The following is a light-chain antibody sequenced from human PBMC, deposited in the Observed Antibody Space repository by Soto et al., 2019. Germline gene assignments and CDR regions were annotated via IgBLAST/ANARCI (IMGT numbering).Light chain of an antibody. CDR1: QGISSS. CDR2: AAS. Sequence: IQLTQSPSSLSATVGDRVTITCRASQGISSSLAWYQQTPGKAPKFLIYAASTLQSGVPSRFSGSGSGTDFTLTINSLQPEDFATYYCQQVNSYPLTFGGGTKVEIK. CDR3: QQVNSYPLT. V-gene: IGKV1-9*01. J-gene: IGKJ4*01.